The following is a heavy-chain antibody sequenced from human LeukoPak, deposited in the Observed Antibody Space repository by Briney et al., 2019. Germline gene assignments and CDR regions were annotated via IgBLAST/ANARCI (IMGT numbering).Heavy chain of an antibody. CDR1: GFTFDDYA. V-gene: IGHV3-9*01. Sequence: GGSLRLSCAASGFTFDDYAMHWVRQAPGKGLEWVSGISWNSGSIGYADSVKGRFTISRDNAKNSLYLQMNSLRAEDTALYYCAKEQWKSGGWYYAFDIWGQGTMVTVSS. CDR3: AKEQWKSGGWYYAFDI. CDR2: ISWNSGSI. D-gene: IGHD6-19*01. J-gene: IGHJ3*02.